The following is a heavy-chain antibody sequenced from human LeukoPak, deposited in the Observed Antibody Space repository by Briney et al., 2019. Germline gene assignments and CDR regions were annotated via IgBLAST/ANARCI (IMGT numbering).Heavy chain of an antibody. CDR3: AKKFGSSNWYVGFDY. V-gene: IGHV3-23*01. Sequence: GGSLRLSCAASGFTFSSYAMSWVRQAPGKGLEWVSVISGSGGTTYYADSVKGRFTISRDNSKNTLDLQMNSLRVEDMSVYYCAKKFGSSNWYVGFDYWGQRTLVTVSS. J-gene: IGHJ4*02. CDR1: GFTFSSYA. CDR2: ISGSGGTT. D-gene: IGHD6-19*01.